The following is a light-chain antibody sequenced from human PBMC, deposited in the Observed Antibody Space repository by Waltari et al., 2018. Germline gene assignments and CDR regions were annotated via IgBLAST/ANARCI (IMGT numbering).Light chain of an antibody. CDR2: DAS. J-gene: IGKJ4*01. CDR1: QSVNNF. V-gene: IGKV3-11*01. Sequence: VLTQTPATLSLSPGERATLSCRASQSVNNFVGWYQQKSGQAPQLLIYDASNRAAGIPARFSGSGSGTEFTLTITSLEPEDFAIYYCQQRSNLLTFGGGTKVEIK. CDR3: QQRSNLLT.